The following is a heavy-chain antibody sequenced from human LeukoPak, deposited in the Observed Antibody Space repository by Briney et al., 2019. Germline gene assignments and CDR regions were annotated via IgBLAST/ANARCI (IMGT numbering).Heavy chain of an antibody. Sequence: SETLSLTCAVYGGSFSGYYWSWIRQPPGKGLEWIGEINHSGSTNYNPSLRSRVTISVDTSKNQFSLKLSSVTAADTAVYYCARGPTPITMIVVVRRKYYFDCWGQGTLVTVSS. D-gene: IGHD3-22*01. J-gene: IGHJ4*02. CDR1: GGSFSGYY. CDR2: INHSGST. CDR3: ARGPTPITMIVVVRRKYYFDC. V-gene: IGHV4-34*01.